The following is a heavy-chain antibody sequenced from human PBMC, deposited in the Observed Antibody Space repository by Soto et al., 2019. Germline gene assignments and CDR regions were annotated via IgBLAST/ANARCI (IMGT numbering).Heavy chain of an antibody. D-gene: IGHD6-13*01. J-gene: IGHJ6*02. CDR1: GFIFSDYT. Sequence: GGSLRLSCASSGFIFSDYTMTWVRQAPGRGLEFVSHISSSGDAIFYAESVKGRFTVSRDNAKNSLYLQMNSLRDDDTAVYFCARDHGGSTWFVGVYYFFGMDVWGQGTAVTVSS. CDR3: ARDHGGSTWFVGVYYFFGMDV. CDR2: ISSSGDAI. V-gene: IGHV3-48*02.